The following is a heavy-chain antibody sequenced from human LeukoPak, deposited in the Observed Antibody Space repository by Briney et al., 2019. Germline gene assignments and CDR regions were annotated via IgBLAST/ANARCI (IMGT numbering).Heavy chain of an antibody. CDR2: IYYSGST. D-gene: IGHD4/OR15-4a*01. CDR1: GGSISSYY. V-gene: IGHV4-59*01. CDR3: ARAPGNDYYPYYYMDV. Sequence: SETLSLTCTVSGGSISSYYWSWIRQPPGKGLEWIVYIYYSGSTNYNPSLKSRVTISLDTSKNQFSLKVNSVTAADTAVYYCARAPGNDYYPYYYMDVWGKGTTVTVSS. J-gene: IGHJ6*03.